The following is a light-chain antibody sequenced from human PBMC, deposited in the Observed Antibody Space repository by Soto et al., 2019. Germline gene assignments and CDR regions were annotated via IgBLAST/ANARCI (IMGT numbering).Light chain of an antibody. V-gene: IGKV1-5*03. CDR2: QAS. CDR3: QHYNSYPWT. Sequence: DIQMTQSPSTLSASVGDRVTITCRASQSVSSWLAWYQQRPGKAPKLLIYQASSLQSGVPSRFSGSGSGTEFSLTISSLQPDDFATYYCQHYNSYPWTFGQGTKVDNK. J-gene: IGKJ1*01. CDR1: QSVSSW.